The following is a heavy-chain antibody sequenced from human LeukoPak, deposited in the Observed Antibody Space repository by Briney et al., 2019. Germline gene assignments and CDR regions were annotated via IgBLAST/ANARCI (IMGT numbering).Heavy chain of an antibody. CDR2: IIPILGIA. CDR1: GGTFSSYA. J-gene: IGHJ4*02. D-gene: IGHD6-13*01. Sequence: PGASVKVSCKASGGTFSSYAISWVRQAPGQGLEWMGRIIPILGIANYAQKFQGRVTITADKSTSTAYMELRSLRSDDTAVYYCARARGIEYSSSWYLRDYWGQGTLVTVSS. CDR3: ARARGIEYSSSWYLRDY. V-gene: IGHV1-69*04.